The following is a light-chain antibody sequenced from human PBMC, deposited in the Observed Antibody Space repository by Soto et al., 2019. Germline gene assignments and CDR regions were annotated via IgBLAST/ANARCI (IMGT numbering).Light chain of an antibody. V-gene: IGLV1-40*01. J-gene: IGLJ2*01. CDR2: GNN. CDR3: QSYDSSLSGVV. Sequence: QSVLTQPPSVSGAPGQRVTISCTGSSSNIGAGYDAHWYQQIPGTAPKLLIHGNNNRPSGVPDRFSGSKSGTSASLAITGRQAEDEADYYCQSYDSSLSGVVFGGGTKLTVL. CDR1: SSNIGAGYD.